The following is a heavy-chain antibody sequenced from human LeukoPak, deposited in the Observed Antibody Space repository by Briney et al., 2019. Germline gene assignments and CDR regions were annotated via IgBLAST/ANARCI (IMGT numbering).Heavy chain of an antibody. CDR1: GGTFSSYA. J-gene: IGHJ3*02. CDR3: ARSIEVDAFDI. D-gene: IGHD6-19*01. CDR2: IIPIFGTA. Sequence: ASVKVPCKASGGTFSSYAISWVRQAPGQGLEWMGGIIPIFGTANYAQKFQGRVTITADESTSTAYMELSSLRSEDTAVYYCARSIEVDAFDIWGQGTMVTVSS. V-gene: IGHV1-69*13.